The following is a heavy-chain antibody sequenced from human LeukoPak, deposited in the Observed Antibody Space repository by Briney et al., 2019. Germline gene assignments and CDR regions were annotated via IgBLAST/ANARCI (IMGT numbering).Heavy chain of an antibody. D-gene: IGHD4-17*01. Sequence: SETLSLTCFVTGGSISYYYWSWIRQPAGKGLEWIGRLYTSGSTDYNPSLKSRVTMSVGTSKNQFSLKLRSVTAADTAVYYCARGTVTTLFAYWGQGTLVTVSS. CDR1: GGSISYYY. V-gene: IGHV4-4*07. CDR3: ARGTVTTLFAY. CDR2: LYTSGST. J-gene: IGHJ4*02.